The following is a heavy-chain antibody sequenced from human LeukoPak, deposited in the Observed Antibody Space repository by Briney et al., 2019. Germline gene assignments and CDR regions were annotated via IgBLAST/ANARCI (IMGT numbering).Heavy chain of an antibody. V-gene: IGHV1-8*01. CDR3: ARDSIPSNSSSWYDAFDI. J-gene: IGHJ3*02. Sequence: ASVKVSCKASRYTFTSYDINWVRQATGQGLEWMGWMNPNSGNTGYAQKFQGRVTMTRTTSISTAYMELRSLGSDDTAVYYCARDSIPSNSSSWYDAFDIWGQGTMVTVSS. CDR1: RYTFTSYD. CDR2: MNPNSGNT. D-gene: IGHD6-13*01.